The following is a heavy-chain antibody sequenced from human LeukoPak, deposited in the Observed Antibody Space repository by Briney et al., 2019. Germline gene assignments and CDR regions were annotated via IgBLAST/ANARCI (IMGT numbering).Heavy chain of an antibody. V-gene: IGHV3-48*01. D-gene: IGHD5-24*01. CDR3: TRVGYIDEGIDY. CDR2: IGTTSGAI. Sequence: PGGSLRLSCAASGFTFNAFGMNWVRQAPGKGLEWVSYIGTTSGAIYYADFVKGRFTISRDSAKNSLYLQMNSLRAEDTAIYYCTRVGYIDEGIDYWGQGTLVTVSS. J-gene: IGHJ4*02. CDR1: GFTFNAFG.